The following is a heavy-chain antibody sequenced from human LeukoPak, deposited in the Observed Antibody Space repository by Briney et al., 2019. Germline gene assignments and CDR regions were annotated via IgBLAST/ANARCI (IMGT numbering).Heavy chain of an antibody. CDR1: GYTFTSYD. V-gene: IGHV1-8*03. D-gene: IGHD3-22*01. Sequence: ASVKVSCKASGYTFTSYDINWVRQATGQGLEWMGWMNPNSGNTGYAQKFQGRVTITRNTSISAAYMELSSLRSEDTAVYYCARTYYYDSSGPSRVAFDIWGQGTMVTVSS. J-gene: IGHJ3*02. CDR2: MNPNSGNT. CDR3: ARTYYYDSSGPSRVAFDI.